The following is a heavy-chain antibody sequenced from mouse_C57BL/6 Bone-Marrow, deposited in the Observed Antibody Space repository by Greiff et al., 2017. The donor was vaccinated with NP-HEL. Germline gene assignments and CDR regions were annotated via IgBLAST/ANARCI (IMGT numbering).Heavy chain of an antibody. CDR3: AKFPIYYYGSSPPYAMDY. V-gene: IGHV14-2*01. J-gene: IGHJ4*01. D-gene: IGHD1-1*01. Sequence: EVQLQQSGAELVKPGASVKLSCTASGFNIKDYYMHWVKQRTEQGLEWIGRIDPEDGETKYAPKFQGKATLTADTSSNTAYLQLSSLTSEDTAVYYCAKFPIYYYGSSPPYAMDYWGQGTSVTVSS. CDR2: IDPEDGET. CDR1: GFNIKDYY.